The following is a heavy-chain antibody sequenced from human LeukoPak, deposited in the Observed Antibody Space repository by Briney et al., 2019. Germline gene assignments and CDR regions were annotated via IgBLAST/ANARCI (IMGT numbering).Heavy chain of an antibody. V-gene: IGHV1-18*01. D-gene: IGHD3-10*01. CDR2: ISAYNGNT. J-gene: IGHJ5*02. CDR1: GYTFTSYG. Sequence: GASVKVSCKASGYTFTSYGISWVRQAPGQGHEWMGWISAYNGNTNYAQKLQGRVTMTTDTSTSTAYMELRSLRSDDTAVYYCAILWFGELLWPTNWFDPWGQGTLVTVSS. CDR3: AILWFGELLWPTNWFDP.